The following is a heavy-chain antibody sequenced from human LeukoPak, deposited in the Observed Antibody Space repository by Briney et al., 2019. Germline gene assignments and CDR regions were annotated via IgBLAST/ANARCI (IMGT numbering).Heavy chain of an antibody. CDR2: IYHSGST. J-gene: IGHJ4*02. D-gene: IGHD5-24*01. CDR3: AGYTDDFDY. Sequence: PSQTLSLTCAVSGGSISSGGYSWSWIRQPPGKGLEWIGYIYHSGSTYYNPSPKSRVTISVDRSKNQFSLKLSSVTAADTAVYYCAGYTDDFDYWGQGTLVTVSS. V-gene: IGHV4-30-2*01. CDR1: GGSISSGGYS.